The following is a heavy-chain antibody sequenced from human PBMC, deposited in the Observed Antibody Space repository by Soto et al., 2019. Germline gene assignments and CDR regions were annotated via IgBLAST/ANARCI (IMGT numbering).Heavy chain of an antibody. CDR1: GGSISSSNW. CDR3: ARVGIVVANTRGGIVN. CDR2: IYHSGST. J-gene: IGHJ4*02. D-gene: IGHD3-22*01. Sequence: QVQLQESGPGLVKPSGTLSLTCAVSGGSISSSNWWSWVRQPPGKGLEWIGEIYHSGSTNYNPSLTRGVTITVDKSQHQISPKLSSVAAADTAVYYCARVGIVVANTRGGIVNWGQGPLVTVSS. V-gene: IGHV4-4*02.